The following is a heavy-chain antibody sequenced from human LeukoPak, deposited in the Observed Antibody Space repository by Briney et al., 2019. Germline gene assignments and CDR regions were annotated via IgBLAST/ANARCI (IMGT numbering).Heavy chain of an antibody. CDR3: AKSKYGRNLVA. CDR2: NYYCEIT. V-gene: IGHV4-39*07. CDR1: SGPINRSNYN. J-gene: IGHJ5*02. D-gene: IGHD2-8*01. Sequence: SETLTLTCTVCSGPINRSNYNWAWIRQPPGKGLEKNESNYYCEITYYNPYLKGQVLISIDKAKNLFSLELTSVSGADSAVYYCAKSKYGRNLVAWGQGTLVTVSS.